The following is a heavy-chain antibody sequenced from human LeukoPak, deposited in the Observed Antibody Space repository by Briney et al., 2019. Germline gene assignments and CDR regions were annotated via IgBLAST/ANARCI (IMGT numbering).Heavy chain of an antibody. CDR2: IYYSGST. Sequence: SETLSLTCTVSGGSISSYYWSWIRQPPGKGLEWIGYIYYSGSTNYNPSLKSRVTISVDTSKNQFSLKLSSVTAADTAVYYCARDRVTTDYYYYGMDVWGQGTTVTVSS. V-gene: IGHV4-59*01. CDR3: ARDRVTTDYYYYGMDV. D-gene: IGHD4-17*01. J-gene: IGHJ6*02. CDR1: GGSISSYY.